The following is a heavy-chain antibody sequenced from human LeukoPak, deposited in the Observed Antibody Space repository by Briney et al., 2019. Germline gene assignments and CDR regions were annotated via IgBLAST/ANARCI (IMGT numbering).Heavy chain of an antibody. CDR3: AKVIYGDYVKNGMDV. D-gene: IGHD4-17*01. CDR1: GFTFSSYD. Sequence: GGSLRLSCAASGFTFSSYDMHWVRQAPGKGLEWVAVISYDGSNKYYADSVKGRFTISRDNSKNTLYLQMNSLRAEDTAVYYCAKVIYGDYVKNGMDVWGQGTTVTVSS. CDR2: ISYDGSNK. J-gene: IGHJ6*02. V-gene: IGHV3-30*18.